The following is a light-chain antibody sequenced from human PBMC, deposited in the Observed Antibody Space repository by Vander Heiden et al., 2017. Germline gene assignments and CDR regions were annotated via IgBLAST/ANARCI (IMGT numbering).Light chain of an antibody. Sequence: QSVLTQPPSVSGAPGQRVTISCTGTTPNIGSGCDVTWYQQLPGTAPNLLLYGTSNRPSGVPDRFSGSKSGTSASLAITGLQAEDEADYYCQSYDSSLSGSNVFGGGTKLTVL. V-gene: IGLV1-40*01. CDR2: GTS. J-gene: IGLJ3*02. CDR3: QSYDSSLSGSNV. CDR1: TPNIGSGCD.